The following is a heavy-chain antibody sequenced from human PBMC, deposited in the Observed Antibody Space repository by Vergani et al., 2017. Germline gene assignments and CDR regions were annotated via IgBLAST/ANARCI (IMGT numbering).Heavy chain of an antibody. CDR1: ESSFISNE. CDR2: INPIDSKI. CDR3: TGHVPCGDGACLHFDH. Sequence: EVMLVQSGAEVKKPGESLKISCKYSESSFISNEIAWVRQMSGKGLQWMGNINPIDSKIAYSPSFQGQAIMSLDKSITTAYLQWRSLKASDTAIYYCTGHVPCGDGACLHFDHWGQGTKVTVSS. V-gene: IGHV5-51*01. D-gene: IGHD2-21*01. J-gene: IGHJ4*02.